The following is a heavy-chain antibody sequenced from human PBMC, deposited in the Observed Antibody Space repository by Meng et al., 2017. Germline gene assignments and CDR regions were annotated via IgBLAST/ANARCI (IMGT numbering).Heavy chain of an antibody. CDR2: IKQDGSEK. Sequence: GGSLRPSCAASGFTLSSNRMSWVRQAQGKGRGGVANIKQDGSEKYYVDSVKGRFTISRDNAKNSLYLQMNSLRAEDTAVYYCATRRGSNYVFWFDPWGQGTLVTVSS. CDR3: ATRRGSNYVFWFDP. V-gene: IGHV3-7*01. J-gene: IGHJ5*02. CDR1: GFTLSSNR. D-gene: IGHD1-26*01.